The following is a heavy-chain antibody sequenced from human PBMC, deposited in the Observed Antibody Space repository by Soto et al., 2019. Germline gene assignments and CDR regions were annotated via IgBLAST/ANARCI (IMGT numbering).Heavy chain of an antibody. CDR2: IYYSGST. CDR3: ARDLCGGDCYFNWFDP. Sequence: SETLSLTCTVSGGSISSYYWSWIRQPPGKGLEWIGYIYYSGSTNYNPSLKSRVTISVDTSKNQFSLKLSSVTAADTAVYYCARDLCGGDCYFNWFDPWGQGTLVTVS. D-gene: IGHD2-21*02. CDR1: GGSISSYY. V-gene: IGHV4-59*01. J-gene: IGHJ5*02.